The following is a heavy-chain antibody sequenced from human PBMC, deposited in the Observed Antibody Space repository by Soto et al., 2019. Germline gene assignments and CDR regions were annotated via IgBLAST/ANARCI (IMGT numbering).Heavy chain of an antibody. CDR3: ASAYCTSAACLNWLDP. J-gene: IGHJ5*02. V-gene: IGHV3-33*01. Sequence: LRLSCVVSVFTFSNYGMHWVRQAPGKGLEWVAVIRYDGSNKYYADSVRGRFTISRHNSKNTLYLQMDSLRAEDTAVYYCASAYCTSAACLNWLDPWGPGTLVTVSS. D-gene: IGHD2-2*01. CDR1: VFTFSNYG. CDR2: IRYDGSNK.